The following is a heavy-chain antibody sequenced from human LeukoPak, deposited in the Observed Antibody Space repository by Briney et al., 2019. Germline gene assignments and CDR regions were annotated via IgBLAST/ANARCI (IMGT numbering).Heavy chain of an antibody. D-gene: IGHD3-10*01. V-gene: IGHV4-31*03. J-gene: IGHJ3*02. CDR1: GGSISSGGYY. CDR2: IYYSGST. CDR3: AREGGPSGAFDI. Sequence: SETLSLTCTVSGGSISSGGYYWSWIRQHPGKGLEWIGYIYYSGSTYYNPSLKSRVTISVDTSKNQFSLKLSSVTAADTAVYYCAREGGPSGAFDIWGQGTMVTVSS.